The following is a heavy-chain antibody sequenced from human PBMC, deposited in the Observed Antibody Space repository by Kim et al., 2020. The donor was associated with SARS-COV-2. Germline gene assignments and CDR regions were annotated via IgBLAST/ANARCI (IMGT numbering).Heavy chain of an antibody. D-gene: IGHD6-19*01. J-gene: IGHJ4*02. CDR2: IYSGGST. V-gene: IGHV3-66*01. CDR3: ARGYSSGWYGGY. Sequence: GGSLRLSCAASGFTVSSNYMSWVRQAPWKGLEWVSVIYSGGSTYYADSVKGRFTISRDNSKNTLYLQMNSLRAEDTAVYYCARGYSSGWYGGYWGQGTLVTVSS. CDR1: GFTVSSNY.